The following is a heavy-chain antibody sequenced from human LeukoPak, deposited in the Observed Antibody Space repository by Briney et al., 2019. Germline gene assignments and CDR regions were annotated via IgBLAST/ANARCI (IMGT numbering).Heavy chain of an antibody. J-gene: IGHJ6*02. V-gene: IGHV4-34*01. D-gene: IGHD3-3*01. CDR3: ARALNYDFWSGYSIDYYYGMDV. CDR2: INHSGST. Sequence: SETLSLTCAVYGGSFSGYYWSWIRQPPGKGLEWIGEINHSGSTNYNPSLKSRVTISVDPSKNQFSLKLSSVTAADTAVYYCARALNYDFWSGYSIDYYYGMDVWGQGTTVTVSS. CDR1: GGSFSGYY.